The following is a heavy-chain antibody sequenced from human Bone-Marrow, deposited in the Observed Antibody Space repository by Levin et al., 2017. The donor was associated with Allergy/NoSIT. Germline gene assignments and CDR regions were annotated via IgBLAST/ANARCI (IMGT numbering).Heavy chain of an antibody. CDR1: GFTFSSYS. D-gene: IGHD6-19*01. Sequence: GGSLRLSCAASGFTFSSYSMNWVRQAPGKGLEWVSYISSSSSTIYYADSVKGRFTISRDNAKNSLYLQMNSLRAEDTAVYYCARDSRYSSGWSLNWFDPWGQGTLVTVSS. CDR2: ISSSSSTI. V-gene: IGHV3-48*04. J-gene: IGHJ5*02. CDR3: ARDSRYSSGWSLNWFDP.